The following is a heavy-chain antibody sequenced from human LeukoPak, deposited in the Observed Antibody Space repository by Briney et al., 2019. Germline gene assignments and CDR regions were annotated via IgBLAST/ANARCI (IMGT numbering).Heavy chain of an antibody. CDR1: GFTFSSYG. V-gene: IGHV3-30*02. J-gene: IGHJ5*02. CDR3: AKDNYSGSYYPNWFDP. Sequence: PGGSLRLSCAASGFTFSSYGMHWVRQAPGKGLEWAAFIRYDGSNKYYADSVKGRFTISRDNSKNTLYLQMNSLRAEDTAVYYCAKDNYSGSYYPNWFDPWGQGTLVTVSS. CDR2: IRYDGSNK. D-gene: IGHD1-26*01.